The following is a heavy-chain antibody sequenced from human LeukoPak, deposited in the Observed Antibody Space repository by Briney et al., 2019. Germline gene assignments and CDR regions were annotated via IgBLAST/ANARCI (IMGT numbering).Heavy chain of an antibody. J-gene: IGHJ4*02. CDR3: ARHGRGYSGYDYWYLDY. D-gene: IGHD5-12*01. Sequence: PSETLSLTCTVSGGSISSYYWSWIRQPAGKGLEWIGRIYTSGSTNYNPSLKSRVTISVDTSKNQFSLKLSSVTAADTAVYYCARHGRGYSGYDYWYLDYWGQGTLVTVSS. CDR1: GGSISSYY. V-gene: IGHV4-4*07. CDR2: IYTSGST.